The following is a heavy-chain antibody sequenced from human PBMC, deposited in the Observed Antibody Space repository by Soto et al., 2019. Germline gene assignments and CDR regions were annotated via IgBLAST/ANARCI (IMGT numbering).Heavy chain of an antibody. CDR2: IYYSGST. CDR3: ASTQLERRYYYYGMDV. Sequence: ETLALTCTVSGGSISSYYWSWIRQPPGKGLEWIGYIYYSGSTNYNPSLKSRVTISVDTSKNQFSLKLSSVTAADTAVYYCASTQLERRYYYYGMDVWRQGTTDTVSS. D-gene: IGHD1-1*01. V-gene: IGHV4-59*01. J-gene: IGHJ6*02. CDR1: GGSISSYY.